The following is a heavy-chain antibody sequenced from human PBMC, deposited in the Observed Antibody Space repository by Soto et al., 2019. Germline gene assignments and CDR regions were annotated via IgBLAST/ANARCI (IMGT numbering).Heavy chain of an antibody. J-gene: IGHJ5*02. CDR1: GGTFSSYA. D-gene: IGHD6-13*01. CDR2: IIPIFGTA. V-gene: IGHV1-69*13. CDR3: ARVRAAAGKKLENWFDP. Sequence: ASVKVSCKASGGTFSSYAISWVRQARGQALEWMGGIIPIFGTANYAQKFQGRVTITADESTSTAYMELSSLRSEDTAVYYCARVRAAAGKKLENWFDPWAREPWSPSPQ.